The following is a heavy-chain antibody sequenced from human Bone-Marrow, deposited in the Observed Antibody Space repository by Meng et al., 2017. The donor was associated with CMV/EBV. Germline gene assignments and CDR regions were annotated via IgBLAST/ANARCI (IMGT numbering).Heavy chain of an antibody. J-gene: IGHJ4*02. CDR2: INPNSGGT. CDR3: ARVEWKLLRVVDY. D-gene: IGHD1-26*01. V-gene: IGHV1-2*02. Sequence: ASVKVSCKASGYTFTGYYMHWVRQAPGQGLEWMGWINPNSGGTNYAQKFRGRVTMTRDTSITTAYMELNGLRSDDTAVYYCARVEWKLLRVVDYWGQGTLDTVSS. CDR1: GYTFTGYY.